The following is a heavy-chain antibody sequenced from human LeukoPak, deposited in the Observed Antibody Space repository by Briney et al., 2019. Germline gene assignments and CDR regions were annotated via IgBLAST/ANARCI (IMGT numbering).Heavy chain of an antibody. D-gene: IGHD6-6*01. CDR2: IYYSGST. Sequence: PSETLSLTCTVSGGSISSYYWSWIRQPPGKGLEWIGYIYYSGSTNYNPSLKSRVTISVDTSKNQFSLKLSSVTAADTAVYYCARVGRLSRLYSSSGRFDPWGQGTLVTVSS. J-gene: IGHJ5*02. CDR1: GGSISSYY. V-gene: IGHV4-59*12. CDR3: ARVGRLSRLYSSSGRFDP.